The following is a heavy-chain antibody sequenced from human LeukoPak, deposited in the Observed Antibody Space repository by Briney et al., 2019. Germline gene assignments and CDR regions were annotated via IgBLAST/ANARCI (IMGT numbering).Heavy chain of an antibody. J-gene: IGHJ4*02. CDR2: TYYRSKWSS. V-gene: IGHV6-1*01. CDR1: GDSVSSNSAA. Sequence: SQTLSLTCAISGDSVSSNSAAWNWLRQSPSRGLEWLGRTYYRSKWSSDYAVSMEGRIIINSDTSKNQFSLQLNSVTPEDTAVYYCARGRSWPLDYWGQGTLVTVSS. D-gene: IGHD6-13*01. CDR3: ARGRSWPLDY.